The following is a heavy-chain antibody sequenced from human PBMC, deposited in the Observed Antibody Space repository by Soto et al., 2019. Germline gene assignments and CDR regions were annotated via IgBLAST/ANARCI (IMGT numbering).Heavy chain of an antibody. Sequence: QVQLQQWGAGLLKPSETLSLTCAVYGGSVSSGSYYWSWIRQPPGKGLEWIGEMSHSGGTHFNPSLKSHVTISVDTSKNQFSLKMRSVTAADTALYYCARVERGTATTVVDAFDIWGPGTMVTVSS. CDR3: ARVERGTATTVVDAFDI. CDR2: MSHSGGT. V-gene: IGHV4-34*01. J-gene: IGHJ3*02. CDR1: GGSVSSGSYY. D-gene: IGHD1-1*01.